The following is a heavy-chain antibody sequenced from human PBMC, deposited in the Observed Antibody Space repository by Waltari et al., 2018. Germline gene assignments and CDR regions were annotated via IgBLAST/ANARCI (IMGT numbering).Heavy chain of an antibody. CDR2: SSYTGAT. CDR3: ATYIGASVGTAAFDV. D-gene: IGHD5-12*01. J-gene: IGHJ3*01. V-gene: IGHV4-39*01. Sequence: QLQLQESGPGLVKPSETLSVTCAVSGGSITSNRPSLGWIRPPPGQGLEWIGTSSYTGATYSSPSRKSRVTISRDTSKNQLSLTLGAVTAADTALYYCATYIGASVGTAAFDVWGQGTMVTVSS. CDR1: GGSITSNRPS.